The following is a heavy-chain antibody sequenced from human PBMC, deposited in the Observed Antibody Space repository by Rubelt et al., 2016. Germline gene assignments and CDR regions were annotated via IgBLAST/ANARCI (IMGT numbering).Heavy chain of an antibody. CDR2: INAGNGNT. Sequence: QVQLVQSGAEVKKPGASVKVSCKASGSTFTSYAMHWVRQAPGQRLEWMGWINAGNGNTKYSQKFQGRVTITRDTSASTAYMELSSLRSEDTAVYYCARGGLSELLWFGESRIDYWGQGTLVTVSS. CDR3: ARGGLSELLWFGESRIDY. D-gene: IGHD3-10*01. V-gene: IGHV1-3*01. CDR1: GSTFTSYA. J-gene: IGHJ4*02.